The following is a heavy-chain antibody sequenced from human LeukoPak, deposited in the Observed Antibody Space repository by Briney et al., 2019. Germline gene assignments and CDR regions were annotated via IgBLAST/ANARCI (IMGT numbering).Heavy chain of an antibody. CDR2: ISSSSSTI. V-gene: IGHV3-48*01. CDR1: GFTFSSYG. Sequence: PGGSLRLSCAASGFTFSSYGMHWVRQAPGKGLEWVSYISSSSSTIYYADSVKGRFTISRDNAKNSVYLRMNSLRAEDTAVYYCAREYCSGGSCYGAFDYWGQGTLVTVSS. J-gene: IGHJ4*02. D-gene: IGHD2-15*01. CDR3: AREYCSGGSCYGAFDY.